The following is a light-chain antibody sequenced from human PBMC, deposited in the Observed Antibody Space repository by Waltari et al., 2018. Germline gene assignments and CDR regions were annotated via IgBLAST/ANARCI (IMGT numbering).Light chain of an antibody. CDR3: QQASSFLLT. V-gene: IGKV1-12*01. J-gene: IGKJ5*01. Sequence: DILLTQSPSSVSASVGDRVTISCRASQNIDTGLAWYQQKPGKAPKLLIYATSSLQSGVPSSFSGTGSETEFTLSISSLQPDDFATYYCQQASSFLLTFGQGTRLEI. CDR2: ATS. CDR1: QNIDTG.